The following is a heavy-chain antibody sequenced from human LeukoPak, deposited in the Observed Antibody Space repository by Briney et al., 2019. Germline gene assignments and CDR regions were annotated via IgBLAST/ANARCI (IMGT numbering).Heavy chain of an antibody. V-gene: IGHV3-23*01. Sequence: GGTLRLSCAASGFTFSSYGMNWVRQAPGKGLEWVSAISGSGGSTYYADSVKGRFTISRDNSKNTLYLQMNSLRAEDTAVYYCAKEVVLSAYYFDYWGQGTLVTVSS. CDR3: AKEVVLSAYYFDY. D-gene: IGHD2-2*01. J-gene: IGHJ4*02. CDR1: GFTFSSYG. CDR2: ISGSGGST.